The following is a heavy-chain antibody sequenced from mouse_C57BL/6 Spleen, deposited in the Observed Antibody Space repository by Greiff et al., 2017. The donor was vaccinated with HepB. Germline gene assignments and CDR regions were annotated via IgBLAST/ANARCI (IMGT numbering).Heavy chain of an antibody. Sequence: QVQLQQSGPELVKPGASVKISCKASGYAFSSSWMNWVKQRPGKGLGWIGRIYPGDGDTNYNGKFKGKATLTADKSSSTAYMQLSSLTSEDSAVYFCARWGYYGSFDYWGQGTTLTVSS. CDR3: ARWGYYGSFDY. CDR2: IYPGDGDT. J-gene: IGHJ2*01. V-gene: IGHV1-82*01. CDR1: GYAFSSSW. D-gene: IGHD1-1*01.